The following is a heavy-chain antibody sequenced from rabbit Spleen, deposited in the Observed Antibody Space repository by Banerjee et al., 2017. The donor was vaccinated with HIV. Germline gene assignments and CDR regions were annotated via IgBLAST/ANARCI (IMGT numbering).Heavy chain of an antibody. CDR1: GFSLNSYD. CDR2: IYAGSNGRT. J-gene: IGHJ6*01. CDR3: ARDAGTSFSTYGMDL. V-gene: IGHV1S40*01. D-gene: IGHD8-1*01. Sequence: QSLEESGGDLVKPGAPLTLTCTVSGFSLNSYDMCWVRQAPGKGLEWIACIYAGSNGRTFYASWARGRFTISKTSSTTVTLQMTSLTAADTATYFCARDAGTSFSTYGMDLWGPGTLVTVS.